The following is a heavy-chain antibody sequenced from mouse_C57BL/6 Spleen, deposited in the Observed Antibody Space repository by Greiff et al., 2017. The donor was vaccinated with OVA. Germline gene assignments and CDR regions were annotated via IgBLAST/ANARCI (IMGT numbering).Heavy chain of an antibody. CDR2: INPSNGGT. D-gene: IGHD1-1*01. V-gene: IGHV1-53*01. CDR3: ARSGYYGSSYLWYFDV. CDR1: GYTFTSYW. J-gene: IGHJ1*03. Sequence: VQLQQPGTELVKPGASVKLSCKASGYTFTSYWMHWVKQRPGQGLEWIGNINPSNGGTNYNEKFKSKATLTVDKSSSTAYMQLSSLTSEDAAVYYCARSGYYGSSYLWYFDVWGTGTTVTVSS.